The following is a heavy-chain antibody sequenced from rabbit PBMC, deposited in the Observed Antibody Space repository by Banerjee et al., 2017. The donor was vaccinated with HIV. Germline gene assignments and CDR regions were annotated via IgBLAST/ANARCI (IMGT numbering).Heavy chain of an antibody. CDR3: ASDAGYAGYGYGDWLDL. CDR1: GFSFSSSYW. D-gene: IGHD6-1*01. Sequence: QDQLVESGGGLVQPEGSLTLTCTASGFSFSSSYWICWVRQAPGKGLEWIACIRADSSGTVHYAGWAKGRFTISLDNAQNTVFLQMTSLTAADTATYFCASDAGYAGYGYGDWLDLWGQGTLVTVS. CDR2: IRADSSGTV. V-gene: IGHV1S45*01. J-gene: IGHJ5*01.